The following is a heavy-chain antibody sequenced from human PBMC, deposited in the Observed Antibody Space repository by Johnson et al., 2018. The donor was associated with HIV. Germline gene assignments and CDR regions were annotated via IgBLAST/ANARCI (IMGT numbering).Heavy chain of an antibody. V-gene: IGHV3-23*04. CDR2: ISGSGCST. D-gene: IGHD3-10*01. CDR3: DSGGDAFDI. J-gene: IGHJ3*02. Sequence: VQLVESGGGLVQPGGSLRLSCAASGFTFSGYAMSWVRQAPGKGLDWVSTISGSGCSTYSADSVKGRFTISRDNSENTLYLQMNSLRAEDTAVYYYDSGGDAFDIWGQGTMVTVSS. CDR1: GFTFSGYA.